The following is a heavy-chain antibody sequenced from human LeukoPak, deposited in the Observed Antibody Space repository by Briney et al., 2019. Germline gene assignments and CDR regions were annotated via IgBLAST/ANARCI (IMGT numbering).Heavy chain of an antibody. J-gene: IGHJ4*02. V-gene: IGHV3-48*04. D-gene: IGHD5-24*01. CDR1: GFTFSSYS. CDR2: VSNSDTTI. Sequence: GSLRLSCAASGFTFSSYSMNWVRQAPGKGLEWVSFVSNSDTTIYYADSVRGRFTISRDNAKNSLYLRMNSLRAEDTAVYYCARGDGYNGFDFWGQGTLVTVSS. CDR3: ARGDGYNGFDF.